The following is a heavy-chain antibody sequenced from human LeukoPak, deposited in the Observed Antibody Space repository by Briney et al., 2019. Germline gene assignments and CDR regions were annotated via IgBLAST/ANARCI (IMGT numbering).Heavy chain of an antibody. CDR2: ISYDGSNK. V-gene: IGHV3-30*18. CDR1: GFTFSSYG. CDR3: AKGGRFLEWLLPSHP. J-gene: IGHJ5*02. D-gene: IGHD3-3*01. Sequence: GGSLGLSCAASGFTFSSYGMHWVRQAPGKGLEWVAVISYDGSNKYYADSVKGRFTISRDNSKNTLYLQMNSLRAEDTAVYYCAKGGRFLEWLLPSHPWGQGTLVTVSS.